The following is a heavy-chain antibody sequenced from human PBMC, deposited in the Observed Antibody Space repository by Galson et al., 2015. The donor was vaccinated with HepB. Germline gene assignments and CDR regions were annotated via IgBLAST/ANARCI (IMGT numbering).Heavy chain of an antibody. CDR2: ISSSSSYI. V-gene: IGHV3-21*01. Sequence: SLRLSCAASGFTFSSYSMNWVRQAPGKGLEWVSSISSSSSYIYYADSVKGRFTISRDNAKNSLYLQMNSLRAEDTAVYYCARDVTVSRVYYGMDVWGQGTTVTVSS. CDR1: GFTFSSYS. D-gene: IGHD4-17*01. CDR3: ARDVTVSRVYYGMDV. J-gene: IGHJ6*02.